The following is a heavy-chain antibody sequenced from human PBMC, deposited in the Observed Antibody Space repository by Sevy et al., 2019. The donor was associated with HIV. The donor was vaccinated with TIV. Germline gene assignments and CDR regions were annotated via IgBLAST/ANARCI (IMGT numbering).Heavy chain of an antibody. D-gene: IGHD2-2*02. CDR3: AKGTLVVPTVIYYYYGMSV. CDR2: ISHSGDGT. V-gene: IGHV3-23*01. CDR1: GFTFSSYA. J-gene: IGHJ6*02. Sequence: GESLKISCAASGFTFSSYAMSWVRQAPGKGLEWVSAISHSGDGTYYADSAKGRFTISRDNSKNTLYLEMNSLRAEDTAVYYCAKGTLVVPTVIYYYYGMSVWGQGTTVTVSS.